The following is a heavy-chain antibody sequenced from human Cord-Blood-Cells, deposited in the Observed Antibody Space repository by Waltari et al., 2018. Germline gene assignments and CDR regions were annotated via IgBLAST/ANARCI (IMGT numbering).Heavy chain of an antibody. Sequence: QLQLQESGPGLVKPSETLSLTCTVSGGSISSSSYYWGWIRQPPGKGLEWIGSIYYSGSTYYNPPLTRRVTIAVDTSKNQFSLKRSSVTAADTAVYYCASPDANTGIDYWGQGTLVTVSS. D-gene: IGHD3-10*01. CDR3: ASPDANTGIDY. V-gene: IGHV4-39*01. CDR2: IYYSGST. J-gene: IGHJ4*02. CDR1: GGSISSSSYY.